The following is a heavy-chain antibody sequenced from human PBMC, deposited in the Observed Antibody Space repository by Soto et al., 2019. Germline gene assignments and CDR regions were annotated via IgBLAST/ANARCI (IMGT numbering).Heavy chain of an antibody. Sequence: EVQLAESGGGLVQPGGSLRLSCTASGFSVSSNYMSWVRQAPGKGLEWVSIIHSGGNTYYADSVRGRFTIARDKSTNTVLLQMHSLSAGDTAVYYCVRVDKYYGLHYWGQGTLVTVSS. CDR3: VRVDKYYGLHY. V-gene: IGHV3-66*01. D-gene: IGHD4-17*01. J-gene: IGHJ4*02. CDR2: IHSGGNT. CDR1: GFSVSSNY.